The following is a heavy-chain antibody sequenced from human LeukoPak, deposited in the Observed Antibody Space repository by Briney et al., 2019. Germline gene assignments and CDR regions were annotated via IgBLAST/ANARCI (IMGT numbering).Heavy chain of an antibody. D-gene: IGHD2-2*01. Sequence: PSETLSLTCTVSGGSISSYYWSWIRQPPGKGLEWIGYIYYSGSTNYNPSLKSRVTISVDTSKNQLSLKLSSVTAADTAVYYCARAGYCSSTSCYPRGWFDPWGQGTLVTVSS. CDR3: ARAGYCSSTSCYPRGWFDP. CDR1: GGSISSYY. V-gene: IGHV4-59*01. J-gene: IGHJ5*02. CDR2: IYYSGST.